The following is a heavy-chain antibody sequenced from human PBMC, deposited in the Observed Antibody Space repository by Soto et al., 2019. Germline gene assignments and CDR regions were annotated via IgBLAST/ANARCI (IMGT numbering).Heavy chain of an antibody. CDR2: IYYSGST. J-gene: IGHJ4*02. CDR1: GGSISSGGYY. V-gene: IGHV4-31*03. D-gene: IGHD2-15*01. Sequence: QVQLQESGPGLVKPAQTLSLTCTVSGGSISSGGYYWSWIRQHPGKGLEWIGYIYYSGSTYYNPSLKSRVTISVDTSKNQFSLKLSSVTTADTAVYYCARRVVTGFEYYFDYWGQGTLVTVSS. CDR3: ARRVVTGFEYYFDY.